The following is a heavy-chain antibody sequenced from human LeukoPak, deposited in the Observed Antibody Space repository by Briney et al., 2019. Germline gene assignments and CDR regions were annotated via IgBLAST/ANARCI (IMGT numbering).Heavy chain of an antibody. J-gene: IGHJ4*02. Sequence: PGGSLRLSCAASGFTFSSYAMSWVRQAPGKGLERVSAISGSGGSTYYADSVKGRFTISRDNSKNTLYLQMNSLRAEDTAVYYCAKDLQWLVHRPNLDYWGQGTLVTVSS. CDR2: ISGSGGST. V-gene: IGHV3-23*01. D-gene: IGHD6-19*01. CDR3: AKDLQWLVHRPNLDY. CDR1: GFTFSSYA.